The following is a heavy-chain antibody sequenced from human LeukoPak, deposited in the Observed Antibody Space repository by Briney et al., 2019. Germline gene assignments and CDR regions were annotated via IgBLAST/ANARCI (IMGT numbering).Heavy chain of an antibody. Sequence: GGSLRLSCAASGVTFSSCAMSWVRQAPGQGLEWVSGISASGDTTYYADSVKGRFTISRDNSKNTLYVQMNRLRVEDTAVYYCARVAGEGDSSYYYHMDVWGKGTTVTISS. CDR2: ISASGDTT. CDR1: GVTFSSCA. CDR3: ARVAGEGDSSYYYHMDV. J-gene: IGHJ6*03. D-gene: IGHD2-21*02. V-gene: IGHV3-23*01.